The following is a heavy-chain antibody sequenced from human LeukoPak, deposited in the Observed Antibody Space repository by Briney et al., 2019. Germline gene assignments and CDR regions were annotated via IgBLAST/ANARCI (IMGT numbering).Heavy chain of an antibody. V-gene: IGHV3-74*01. CDR3: ASASSHRIAAGGDY. J-gene: IGHJ4*02. CDR1: GVTFRNYC. Sequence: GRSLRLSCEARGVTFRNYCRHWVRQATGKGLVWVSRINSDGSSRNYADSVKGRFTISRDNAKNTLYLQMNSLRVEDTAVYYCASASSHRIAAGGDYWGQGTLVTVSS. D-gene: IGHD6-13*01. CDR2: INSDGSSR.